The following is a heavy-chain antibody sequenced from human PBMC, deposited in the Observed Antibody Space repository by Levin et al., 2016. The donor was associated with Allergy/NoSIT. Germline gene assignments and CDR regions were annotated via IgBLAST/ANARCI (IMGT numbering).Heavy chain of an antibody. CDR1: GFTFSSYG. Sequence: GESLKISCAASGFTFSSYGMHWVRQAPGKGLEWVAVIWYDGSNKYYADSVKGRFTISRDNSKNTLYLQMNSLRAEDTAVYYCARDPHGTGTLFDYWGQGTLVTVSS. CDR3: ARDPHGTGTLFDY. J-gene: IGHJ4*02. V-gene: IGHV3-33*01. CDR2: IWYDGSNK. D-gene: IGHD1-1*01.